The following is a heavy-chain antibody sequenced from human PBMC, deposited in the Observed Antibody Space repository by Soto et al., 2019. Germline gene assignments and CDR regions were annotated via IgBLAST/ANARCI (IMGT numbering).Heavy chain of an antibody. Sequence: PGGSLRLSCAASGFTLSTYSMNWVRQAPGKGLEWLSYISSSSSTIYYADSVKGRFTISRDNAKSSLYLQMNSLGDEDTAVYYCARDRLTPRDIRISYFDYWGQGALVTVSS. CDR2: ISSSSSTI. V-gene: IGHV3-48*02. CDR3: ARDRLTPRDIRISYFDY. D-gene: IGHD5-12*01. CDR1: GFTLSTYS. J-gene: IGHJ4*02.